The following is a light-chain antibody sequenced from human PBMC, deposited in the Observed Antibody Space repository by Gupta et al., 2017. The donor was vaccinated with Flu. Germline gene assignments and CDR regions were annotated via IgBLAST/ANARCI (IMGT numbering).Light chain of an antibody. CDR2: WAS. CDR3: QQYYNVPWT. J-gene: IGKJ1*01. Sequence: IVMSQSPDSLAVSLGERAIINCKSSQSILYNSNNKDYLAWYQQKPGQPPKLLVYWASTRESGVPDRFSGSGSGTDFTLTTSSLQPEDVAVYYCQQYYNVPWTFGQGTKVEIK. V-gene: IGKV4-1*01. CDR1: QSILYNSNNKDY.